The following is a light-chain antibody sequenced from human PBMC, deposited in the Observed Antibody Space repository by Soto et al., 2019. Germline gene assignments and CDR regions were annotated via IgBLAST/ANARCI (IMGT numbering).Light chain of an antibody. CDR1: QTISSW. J-gene: IGKJ1*01. CDR3: QHYNSYSEA. Sequence: EIQMTQSPSTLSASVGDRVTITCRASQTISSWLAWYQQKPGKVPKLLIYMASSLESGVPSRFSGSGSGTEFTLTISSVQPDDFATYYCQHYNSYSEAFGQGTK. CDR2: MAS. V-gene: IGKV1-5*03.